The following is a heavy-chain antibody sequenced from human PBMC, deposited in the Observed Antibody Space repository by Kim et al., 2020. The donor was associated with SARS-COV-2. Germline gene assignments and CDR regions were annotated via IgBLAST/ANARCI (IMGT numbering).Heavy chain of an antibody. CDR3: AKGWLKVGFDY. D-gene: IGHD1-26*01. Sequence: SQTLSLTCAIFGDSVSTDIGWNWIRQSPSRGLEWLGRTYYRSKWNKDYAVSVKSRITINSDTSKNQFSLQLHSVTAEDTAVYYCAKGWLKVGFDYWGQGILDTVSS. J-gene: IGHJ4*02. V-gene: IGHV6-1*01. CDR1: GDSVSTDIG. CDR2: TYYRSKWNK.